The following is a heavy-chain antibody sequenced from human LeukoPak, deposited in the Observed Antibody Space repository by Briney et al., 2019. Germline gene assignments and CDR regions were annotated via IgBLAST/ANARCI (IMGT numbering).Heavy chain of an antibody. V-gene: IGHV4-59*01. D-gene: IGHD3-10*01. CDR2: IYYSGST. Sequence: PSETLSLTCAVYGGSFSSYYWSWIRQPPGKGLEWIGYIYYSGSTNYNPSLKSRVTISVDTSKNQFSLKLSSVTAADTAVYYCARGSSGYGSASYRWHYWGQGTLVTVSS. CDR1: GGSFSSYY. J-gene: IGHJ4*02. CDR3: ARGSSGYGSASYRWHY.